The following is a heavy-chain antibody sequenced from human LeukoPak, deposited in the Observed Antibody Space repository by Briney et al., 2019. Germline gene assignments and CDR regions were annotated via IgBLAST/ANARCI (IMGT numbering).Heavy chain of an antibody. CDR3: ARGLRGLDYYYYYMDV. V-gene: IGHV4-34*01. CDR1: GGSFSGYY. J-gene: IGHJ6*03. D-gene: IGHD2-15*01. CDR2: INHSGSN. Sequence: PSDTLSLTCAVYGGSFSGYYWSRIRQPPGKGLEWIGEINHSGSNNYNPSLKRREGIAVNTSKNQFTLELSSVTAADTAVYYCARGLRGLDYYYYYMDVWGKGTTVTVSS.